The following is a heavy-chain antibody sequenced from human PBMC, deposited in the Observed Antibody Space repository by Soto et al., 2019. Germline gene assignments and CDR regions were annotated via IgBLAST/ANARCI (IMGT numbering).Heavy chain of an antibody. J-gene: IGHJ3*02. D-gene: IGHD4-17*01. Sequence: QVQLVESGGGVVQPGRSLRLSCAASGFTFSSYAMHWVRQAPGKGLEWVAVISYDGSNKYYADSVKGRFTISRDNSKNTLYLQMNSLRAEDTAVYYCARDGPWPRDGTMEGDYGSNAFDIWGQGTMVTVSS. V-gene: IGHV3-30-3*01. CDR1: GFTFSSYA. CDR2: ISYDGSNK. CDR3: ARDGPWPRDGTMEGDYGSNAFDI.